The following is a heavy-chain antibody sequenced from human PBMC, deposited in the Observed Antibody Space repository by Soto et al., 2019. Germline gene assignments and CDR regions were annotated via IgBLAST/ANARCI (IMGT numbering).Heavy chain of an antibody. Sequence: GASVKVSCKVSGYTLTELSMHWVRQAPGRGVEWMGGFDPEEGETIYAQKFQGRVTMTEDTSTDTAYMELSRLRSEAKAVYYCATAVKLRHFDWLHKRFDPWGQGTPVTVSS. J-gene: IGHJ5*02. CDR1: GYTLTELS. D-gene: IGHD3-9*01. CDR3: ATAVKLRHFDWLHKRFDP. CDR2: FDPEEGET. V-gene: IGHV1-24*01.